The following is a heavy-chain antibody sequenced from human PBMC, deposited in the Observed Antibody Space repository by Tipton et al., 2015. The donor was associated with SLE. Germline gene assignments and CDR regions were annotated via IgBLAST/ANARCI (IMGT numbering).Heavy chain of an antibody. Sequence: TLSLTCIVSGDSITQSGNWWGWIRQPPEKGLEWIGSIPYGGTAYYNPSLKSRVTISTDTSKNQFSLKLRSVTAADTAIYYCARHFSVGFDYWGQGTLVTVSS. V-gene: IGHV4-39*01. D-gene: IGHD3-16*01. CDR3: ARHFSVGFDY. J-gene: IGHJ4*02. CDR1: GDSITQSGNW. CDR2: IPYGGTA.